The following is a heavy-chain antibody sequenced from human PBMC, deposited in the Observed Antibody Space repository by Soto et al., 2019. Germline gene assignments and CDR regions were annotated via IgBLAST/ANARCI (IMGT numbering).Heavy chain of an antibody. CDR3: ARDNYYESSGEVGYFDY. D-gene: IGHD3-22*01. Sequence: SVKVSCKASGGTFSSYAISWVRQAPGQGLEWMGGIIPIFGTANYAQKFQGRVTITADKSTSTAYMELSSLRSEDTAVYYCARDNYYESSGEVGYFDYWGQGXLVTVYS. J-gene: IGHJ4*02. V-gene: IGHV1-69*06. CDR1: GGTFSSYA. CDR2: IIPIFGTA.